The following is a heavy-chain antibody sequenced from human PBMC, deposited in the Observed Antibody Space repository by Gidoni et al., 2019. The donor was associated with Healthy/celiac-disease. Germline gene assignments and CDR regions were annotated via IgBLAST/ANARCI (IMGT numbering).Heavy chain of an antibody. CDR1: GFTFSSYG. D-gene: IGHD2-2*01. CDR2: ISYDGSNK. V-gene: IGHV3-30*18. CDR3: AKDCSSTSCFGFDY. Sequence: QVQLVESGGGVVKPGRSLRLSCAASGFTFSSYGMHWVRQAPGKGLEWVAVISYDGSNKYYADSVKGRFTISRDNSKNTLYLQMNSLRAEDTAVYYCAKDCSSTSCFGFDYWGQGTLVTVSS. J-gene: IGHJ4*02.